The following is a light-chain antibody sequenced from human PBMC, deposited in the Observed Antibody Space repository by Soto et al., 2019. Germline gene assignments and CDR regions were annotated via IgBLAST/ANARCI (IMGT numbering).Light chain of an antibody. Sequence: DIPMTQSPSTLSASVGDRVTITCRASQSISSWLAWYQQKPGKAPKLLIYKASSLGSGGPSRFSGSGSGTEFTLAISSLQPDDFASYYCQQYNSYWTFGQGAKVEIK. CDR3: QQYNSYWT. J-gene: IGKJ1*01. V-gene: IGKV1-5*03. CDR1: QSISSW. CDR2: KAS.